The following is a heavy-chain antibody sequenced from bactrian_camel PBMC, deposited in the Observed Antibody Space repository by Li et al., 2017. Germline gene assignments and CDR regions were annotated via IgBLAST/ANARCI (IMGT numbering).Heavy chain of an antibody. D-gene: IGHD1*01. J-gene: IGHJ6*01. CDR1: GFVYNGAC. V-gene: IGHV3S40*01. Sequence: VQLVESGGGSVQTGSSLTLSCAASGFVYNGACMAWFRQAPGKEREAVAAMNTGGRATDYADSVKGRFTISQDRSKHTVYLQMDSLRPEDTAMYFCAATGFAGNCRGLPSTTFVYRGQGTQVTVS. CDR2: MNTGGRAT. CDR3: AATGFAGNCRGLPSTTFVY.